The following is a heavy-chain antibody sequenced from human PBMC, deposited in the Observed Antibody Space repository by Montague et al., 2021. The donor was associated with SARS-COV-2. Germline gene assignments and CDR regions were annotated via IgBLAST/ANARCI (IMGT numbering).Heavy chain of an antibody. V-gene: IGHV4-34*01. D-gene: IGHD6-13*01. CDR1: GGSFSDYH. J-gene: IGHJ4*02. Sequence: SETLSLTCAVYGGSFSDYHWTWIRQSPGEGLEWIGQINYGGSTKXNPSLKSRVTISIDTSKNQFSLKLTSVTAADTAVYYCARDPRYSLSWSFDYWGQGTLVTVSS. CDR3: ARDPRYSLSWSFDY. CDR2: INYGGST.